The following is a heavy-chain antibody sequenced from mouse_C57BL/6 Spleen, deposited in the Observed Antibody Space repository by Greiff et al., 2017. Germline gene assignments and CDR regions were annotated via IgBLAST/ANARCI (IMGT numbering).Heavy chain of an antibody. J-gene: IGHJ4*01. CDR1: GYTFTSYW. V-gene: IGHV1-52*01. D-gene: IGHD2-1*01. CDR3: AREGGNLGAMDY. CDR2: IDPSDSET. Sequence: QVQLQQPGAELVRPGSSVKLSCKASGYTFTSYWVHWVKQRPIQGLEWIGNIDPSDSETHYNQKFKDKATLTVDKSSSTAYMQLSSLTSEDSAVYYCAREGGNLGAMDYWGQGTSVTVSS.